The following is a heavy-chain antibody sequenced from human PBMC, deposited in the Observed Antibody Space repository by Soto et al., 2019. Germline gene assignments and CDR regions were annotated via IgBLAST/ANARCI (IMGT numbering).Heavy chain of an antibody. V-gene: IGHV4-34*01. J-gene: IGHJ3*02. CDR3: ARSREQWLVDAFDI. CDR2: VNPTGST. D-gene: IGHD6-19*01. CDR1: GGSFSGYY. Sequence: SETLSLTCAVYGGSFSGYYWSWIRQSPGKGLEWIGEVNPTGSTKYNPSLKSRVTISVDTSKNQFSLNLNSVTAADTALYYCARSREQWLVDAFDIWGQGTTVTVSS.